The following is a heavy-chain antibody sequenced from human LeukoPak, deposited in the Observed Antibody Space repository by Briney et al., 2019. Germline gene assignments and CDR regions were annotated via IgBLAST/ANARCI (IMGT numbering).Heavy chain of an antibody. Sequence: PGGSLRLSCAASGFTFSSYAMSWVRQAPGKGLEWVSAISGSGGSTYYADSVKGRFTISRDNSKNTLYLQMNSLRAEDTAVYYCAKSLRRIAVAGNWFDPWGQGTLVTVPS. J-gene: IGHJ5*02. CDR2: ISGSGGST. V-gene: IGHV3-23*01. D-gene: IGHD6-19*01. CDR1: GFTFSSYA. CDR3: AKSLRRIAVAGNWFDP.